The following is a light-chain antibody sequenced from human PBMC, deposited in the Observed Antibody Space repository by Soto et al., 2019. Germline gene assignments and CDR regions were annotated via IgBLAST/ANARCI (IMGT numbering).Light chain of an antibody. CDR3: YSYAGDNTYYV. Sequence: QSVLTQPASVSGSPGQSIAISCTGTSSDVGIYNLVSWYQQHPGKAPKLIIYEVSKRPSGVSDRFSGSKSGSTASLTISGLQAEDEADYYGYSYAGDNTYYVFVTGTKVTVL. CDR2: EVS. V-gene: IGLV2-23*02. J-gene: IGLJ1*01. CDR1: SSDVGIYNL.